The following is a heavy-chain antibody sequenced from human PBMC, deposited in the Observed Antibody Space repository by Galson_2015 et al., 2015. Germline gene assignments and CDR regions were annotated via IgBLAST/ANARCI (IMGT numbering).Heavy chain of an antibody. V-gene: IGHV1-69*13. CDR3: ARGGDIVEVAAAFNYWFDP. CDR1: GGTFTTYP. J-gene: IGHJ5*02. D-gene: IGHD2-2*01. Sequence: SVKVSCKASGGTFTTYPIIWVRQAPGQGLEWMGGIVPIFGTPNYSQRFQGRLTLTADESTNTAYMELSSLRSGDTAVYYCARGGDIVEVAAAFNYWFDPWGPRTLVSVSS. CDR2: IVPIFGTP.